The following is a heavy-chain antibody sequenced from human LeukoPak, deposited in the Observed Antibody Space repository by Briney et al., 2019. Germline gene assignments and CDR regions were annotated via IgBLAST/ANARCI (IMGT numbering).Heavy chain of an antibody. D-gene: IGHD4-23*01. CDR1: GGSITSGGYS. Sequence: PSETLSLTCAVSGGSITSGGYSWSWIRQPPGEGPEWIGYIHHGGSTYYNPSLKSRVTMSVDRSKNQFSLNLSSVTAADTAVYYCARGVNSLYFDYWGQGTLVTVSS. CDR3: ARGVNSLYFDY. J-gene: IGHJ4*02. V-gene: IGHV4-30-2*01. CDR2: IHHGGST.